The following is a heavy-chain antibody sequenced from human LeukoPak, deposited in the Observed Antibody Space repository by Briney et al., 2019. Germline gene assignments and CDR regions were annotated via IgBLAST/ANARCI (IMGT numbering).Heavy chain of an antibody. CDR1: GFTFGDYA. CDR3: TRVLLWFGEPNMDV. D-gene: IGHD3-10*01. CDR2: IRSKAYGGTT. Sequence: GGSLRLSCTASGFTFGDYAMSWVRQAPGKGLEWVGFIRSKAYGGTTEYAASVKGRFTISRDDSKSIAYLQMNSLKTEDTAVYYCTRVLLWFGEPNMDVWGKGTTVTISS. V-gene: IGHV3-49*04. J-gene: IGHJ6*03.